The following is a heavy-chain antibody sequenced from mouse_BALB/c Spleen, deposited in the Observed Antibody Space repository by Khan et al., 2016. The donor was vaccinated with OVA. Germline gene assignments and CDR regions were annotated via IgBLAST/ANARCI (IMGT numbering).Heavy chain of an antibody. CDR2: INPTSGNT. J-gene: IGHJ2*01. Sequence: QVRLQQSGAELAKPGASVKMSCKASGYTFTSYWMHWIKQRPGKGLEWIGYINPTSGNTDYNQKFKDKVTLTADKSSSTAYMKLSSLTSGDTAVYYYEGDRMDYWGQGTALTVSS. CDR3: EGDRMDY. V-gene: IGHV1-7*01. CDR1: GYTFTSYW.